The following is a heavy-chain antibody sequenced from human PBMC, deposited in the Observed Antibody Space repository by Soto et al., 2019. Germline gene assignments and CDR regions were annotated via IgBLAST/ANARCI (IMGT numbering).Heavy chain of an antibody. CDR3: ARVVVVPAAIRYYYYGMDV. CDR1: GGSISSGDYY. V-gene: IGHV4-30-4*01. J-gene: IGHJ6*02. D-gene: IGHD2-2*02. Sequence: SETLSLTCTVSGGSISSGDYYWSWIRQPPGKGLEWIGYIYYSGSTYYNPSLKSRVTISVGTSKNQFSLKLSSVTAADTAVYYCARVVVVPAAIRYYYYGMDVWGQGTTVTVSS. CDR2: IYYSGST.